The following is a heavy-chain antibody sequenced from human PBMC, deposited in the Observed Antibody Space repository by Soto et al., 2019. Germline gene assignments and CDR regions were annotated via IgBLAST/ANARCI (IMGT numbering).Heavy chain of an antibody. CDR3: ARGRKRYFAWLLSVFFDY. CDR2: INHSGST. V-gene: IGHV4-34*01. CDR1: GGSFSGYY. D-gene: IGHD3-9*01. Sequence: SETLSLTCAVYGGSFSGYYWSWIRQPPGKGLEWIGEINHSGSTYYNPSLKSRVTISVDTSKNQLSLKLNSVSAADTAVYFCARGRKRYFAWLLSVFFDYWGQGTLVT. J-gene: IGHJ4*02.